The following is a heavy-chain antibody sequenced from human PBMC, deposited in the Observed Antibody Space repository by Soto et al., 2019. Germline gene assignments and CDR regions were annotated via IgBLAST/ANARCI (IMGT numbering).Heavy chain of an antibody. CDR3: ARDLRVSRSGPPAAYCTNGVCYTGAFDI. V-gene: IGHV1-18*01. CDR2: ISAYNGNT. Sequence: VASVKVSCKASGYTFTSYGISWVRQAPGQGLEWMGWISAYNGNTNYAQKLQGRVTMTTDTSTSTAYMELRSLRSDDTAVYYCARDLRVSRSGPPAAYCTNGVCYTGAFDIWGQGTMVTVSS. J-gene: IGHJ3*02. D-gene: IGHD2-8*01. CDR1: GYTFTSYG.